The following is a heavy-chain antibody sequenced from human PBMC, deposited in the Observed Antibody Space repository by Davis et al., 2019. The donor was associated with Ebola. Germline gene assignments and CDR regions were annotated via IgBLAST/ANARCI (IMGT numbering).Heavy chain of an antibody. CDR2: IWSDGSNI. CDR3: AKEFHFGSGSCDY. Sequence: GESLKISCAASGFVFSRHGMYWVRQAPGKGLEWVTLIWSDGSNIHYADSVKGRFTVSRDNSLNTLYLEMNSLRVEDTALYYCAKEFHFGSGSCDYWGQGAMVTVSS. V-gene: IGHV3-33*06. D-gene: IGHD3-10*01. CDR1: GFVFSRHG. J-gene: IGHJ4*02.